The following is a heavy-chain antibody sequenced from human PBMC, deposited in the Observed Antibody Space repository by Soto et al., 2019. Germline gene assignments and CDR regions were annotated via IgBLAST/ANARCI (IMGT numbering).Heavy chain of an antibody. CDR3: AREQEEEVGATSKLNAFDI. J-gene: IGHJ3*02. V-gene: IGHV1-46*01. Sequence: ASVKVSCKASGYTFTSYYMHWVRQAPGRGLEWMGIINPSGGSTSYAQKFQGRVTMTRDTSTSTVYMELSSLRSEDTAVYYCAREQEEEVGATSKLNAFDIWGQGTMVTVSS. D-gene: IGHD1-26*01. CDR1: GYTFTSYY. CDR2: INPSGGST.